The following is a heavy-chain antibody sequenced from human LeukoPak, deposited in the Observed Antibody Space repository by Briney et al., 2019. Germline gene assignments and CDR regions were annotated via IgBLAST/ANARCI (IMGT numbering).Heavy chain of an antibody. CDR1: GGSISSVDYY. CDR3: ARDTVPGDFFDI. J-gene: IGHJ3*02. CDR2: INYRGSA. D-gene: IGHD3-3*01. V-gene: IGHV4-31*03. Sequence: PSETLSLTCTVSGGSISSVDYYWSWIRQYPGKGLEWIGYINYRGSAYYNPSLKSRVTISVDTSKNQFSLKLTSVTAADTAVYYCARDTVPGDFFDIWGQGTMVTVSS.